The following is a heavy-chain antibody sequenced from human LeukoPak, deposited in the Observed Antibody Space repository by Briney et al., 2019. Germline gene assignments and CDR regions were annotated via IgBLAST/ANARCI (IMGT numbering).Heavy chain of an antibody. D-gene: IGHD6-19*01. V-gene: IGHV1-69*05. CDR1: RGTFSSYA. CDR2: IIPIFGTA. CDR3: ARASGWYDFSAFDI. Sequence: SVKVSCKASRGTFSSYAISWVRQAPGQGLEWMGGIIPIFGTANYAQKFQGRVTITTDESTSTAYMELSSLRSEDTAVYYCARASGWYDFSAFDIWGQGTMVTVSS. J-gene: IGHJ3*02.